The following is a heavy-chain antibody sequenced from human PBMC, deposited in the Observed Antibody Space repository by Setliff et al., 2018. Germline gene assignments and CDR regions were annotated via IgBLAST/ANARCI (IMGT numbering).Heavy chain of an antibody. CDR3: ARAGSAAAGRKGIFEY. V-gene: IGHV1-46*01. J-gene: IGHJ4*02. D-gene: IGHD6-13*01. Sequence: ASVKVSCKASGYTFSHSGITWVRQAPGQGLEWMGIINPGGGSSSSTEKFQGRVTMTRDTSASTVYMEMGNLTSDDTAVYYCARAGSAAAGRKGIFEYWGQGSLVTVSS. CDR1: GYTFSHSG. CDR2: INPGGGSS.